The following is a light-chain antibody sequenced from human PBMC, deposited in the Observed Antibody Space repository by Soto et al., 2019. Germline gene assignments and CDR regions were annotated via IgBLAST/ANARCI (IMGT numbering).Light chain of an antibody. V-gene: IGLV1-44*01. Sequence: QSALTQPTSASGTPGQRVTISCSGSSSNIGTNTVIWYQQLPGAAPKLLIYSDNQRPSGVPDRFSGSKSGTSASLAISGLQSEDEADYYCAAWDVSLVVFGGGTKVTVL. CDR1: SSNIGTNT. CDR3: AAWDVSLVV. J-gene: IGLJ2*01. CDR2: SDN.